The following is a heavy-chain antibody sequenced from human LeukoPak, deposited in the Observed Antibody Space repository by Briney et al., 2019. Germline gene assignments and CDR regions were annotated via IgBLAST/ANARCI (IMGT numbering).Heavy chain of an antibody. V-gene: IGHV4-34*01. CDR2: INHSGST. J-gene: IGHJ4*02. CDR3: ARVPIVVDSFDY. Sequence: SETLSLTCAVYGGSFSGYYWSWIRQPPGKGLEWIGEINHSGSTNYNPSLKSRVAISVDTSKNQFSLKLSSVTAADTAVYYCARVPIVVDSFDYWGQGTLVTVSS. CDR1: GGSFSGYY. D-gene: IGHD2-15*01.